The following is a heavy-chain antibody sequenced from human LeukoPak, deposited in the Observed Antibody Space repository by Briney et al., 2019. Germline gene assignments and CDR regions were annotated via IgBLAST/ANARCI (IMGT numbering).Heavy chain of an antibody. CDR1: GFTVSSNY. V-gene: IGHV3-53*01. D-gene: IGHD7-27*01. CDR2: IYSGGST. Sequence: GGSLRLSCAASGFTVSSNYMSWVRQAPGKGLEWVSVIYSGGSTYYADYVKGRFTISRDNSKNTLYLQMNSLRAEDTAVYYCARGPEGLGIYDYWGQGTLVTVSS. J-gene: IGHJ4*02. CDR3: ARGPEGLGIYDY.